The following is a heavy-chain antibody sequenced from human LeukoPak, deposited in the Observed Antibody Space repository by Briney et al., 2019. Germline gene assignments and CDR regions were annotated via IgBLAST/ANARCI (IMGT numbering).Heavy chain of an antibody. Sequence: WASEKVSCKASGYTFTGYYIHWVRQAPGQGLEWMGWINPNSGGSYSTQKFQGRVTMTRDTSITTAYMELSRLTSDDTAVYYCAHLLGGRDHWGQGALVTVSS. CDR1: GYTFTGYY. J-gene: IGHJ4*02. CDR3: AHLLGGRDH. V-gene: IGHV1-2*02. CDR2: INPNSGGS. D-gene: IGHD3-16*01.